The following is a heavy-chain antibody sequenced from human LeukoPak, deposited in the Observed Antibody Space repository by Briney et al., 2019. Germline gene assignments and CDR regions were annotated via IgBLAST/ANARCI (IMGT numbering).Heavy chain of an antibody. CDR2: MNPSSGNT. Sequence: GASVKVSCKASGYTFTSYDINWVRQATGQGLEWMGWMNPSSGNTGYAQKFQGRVTITRNTSISTAYMELSSLRSEDTAVYYCARETNPYSSPTYWGQGTLVTVSS. J-gene: IGHJ4*02. D-gene: IGHD6-13*01. CDR3: ARETNPYSSPTY. CDR1: GYTFTSYD. V-gene: IGHV1-8*03.